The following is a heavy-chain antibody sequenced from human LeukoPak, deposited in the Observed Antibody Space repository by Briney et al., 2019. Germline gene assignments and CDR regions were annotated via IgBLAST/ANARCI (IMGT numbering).Heavy chain of an antibody. V-gene: IGHV1-3*01. CDR1: GYTFTSYA. D-gene: IGHD3-3*01. Sequence: EASVKVSCKASGYTFTSYAMHWVRQAPGQRLEWMGWINAGNGNTKYSQKFQGRVTITRDTSASTAYMELSSLRSEDTAVYYCASKSYYDFWSGYEHYYYYGMDVWGQGTTVTVSS. J-gene: IGHJ6*02. CDR2: INAGNGNT. CDR3: ASKSYYDFWSGYEHYYYYGMDV.